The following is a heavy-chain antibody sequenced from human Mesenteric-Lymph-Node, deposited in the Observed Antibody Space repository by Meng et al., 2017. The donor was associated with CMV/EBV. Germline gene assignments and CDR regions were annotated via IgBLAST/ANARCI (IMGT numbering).Heavy chain of an antibody. CDR3: ASHYYGSGSYYRYFDY. D-gene: IGHD3-10*01. Sequence: GSLRLSCAVYGGSFSGYYWSWIRQPPGKGLEWIGEINHSGSTNYNPSLKSRVTISVDTSKNQFSLNLRSVTAADTAVYYCASHYYGSGSYYRYFDYWGQGTLVTVSS. CDR1: GGSFSGYY. V-gene: IGHV4-34*01. J-gene: IGHJ4*02. CDR2: INHSGST.